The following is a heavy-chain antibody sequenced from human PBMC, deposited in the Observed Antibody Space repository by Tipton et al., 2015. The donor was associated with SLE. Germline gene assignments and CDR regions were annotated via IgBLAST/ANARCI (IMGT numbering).Heavy chain of an antibody. Sequence: SLRLSCAVSGFTFSSYEMNWVRQAPGKGLEWVSYISSSGSTIYYADSVKGRFTISRDNAKNSLYLQMNSLRAEDTAVYYCARDGIAVAEGVGFDYWGQGTLVTVSS. CDR2: ISSSGSTI. J-gene: IGHJ4*02. CDR1: GFTFSSYE. V-gene: IGHV3-48*03. D-gene: IGHD6-19*01. CDR3: ARDGIAVAEGVGFDY.